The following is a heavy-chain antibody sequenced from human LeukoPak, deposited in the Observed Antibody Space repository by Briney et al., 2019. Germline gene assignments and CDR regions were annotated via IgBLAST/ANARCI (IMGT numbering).Heavy chain of an antibody. CDR2: INHSGST. D-gene: IGHD6-6*01. J-gene: IGHJ6*03. V-gene: IGHV4-34*01. CDR1: GGSFSGYY. Sequence: SETLSLTCAVYGGSFSGYYWSWIRQPPGKGLEWIGEINHSGSTNYNPSLKSRVTISVDTSKNQFSLKLSSVTAADTAVYYCARGYSSSSSYYYMDVWGKGTTVTVSS. CDR3: ARGYSSSSSYYYMDV.